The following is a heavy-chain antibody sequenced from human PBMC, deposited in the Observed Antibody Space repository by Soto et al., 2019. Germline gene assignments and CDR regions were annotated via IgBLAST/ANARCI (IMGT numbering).Heavy chain of an antibody. V-gene: IGHV3-23*01. Sequence: EGSLRLSCAASGFTFSSYAMSWVRQAPGKGLEWVSAISGSGGSTYYADSVKGRFTISRDNSKNTLYLQMNSLRAEDTAVYYCAKVESSCGSKNNWFDPWGQGTRVTVSS. CDR1: GFTFSSYA. J-gene: IGHJ5*02. CDR3: AKVESSCGSKNNWFDP. D-gene: IGHD2-15*01. CDR2: ISGSGGST.